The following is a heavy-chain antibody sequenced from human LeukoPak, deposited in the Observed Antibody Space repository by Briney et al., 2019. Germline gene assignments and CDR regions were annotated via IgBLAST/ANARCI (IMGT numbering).Heavy chain of an antibody. Sequence: GSSVKVSCKASGGTFSSYAISWVRQAPGQGLEWMGEIIPIFGTANYAQKFQGRVTITADKSTSTAYMELSSLRSEDTAVYYCARDLYYDSSGYGRFDYWGQGTLVTVSS. J-gene: IGHJ4*02. CDR3: ARDLYYDSSGYGRFDY. CDR2: IIPIFGTA. V-gene: IGHV1-69*06. D-gene: IGHD3-22*01. CDR1: GGTFSSYA.